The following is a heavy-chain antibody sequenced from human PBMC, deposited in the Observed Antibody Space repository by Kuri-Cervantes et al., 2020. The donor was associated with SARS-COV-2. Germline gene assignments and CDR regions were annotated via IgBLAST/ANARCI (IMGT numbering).Heavy chain of an antibody. V-gene: IGHV1-69*13. Sequence: SVKVSCKASGGTFSSYAISWVRQAPGQGLEWMGGISPIFGTANYAQKFQGRVTITADESTSTDYMELSSLTSENTAVYDCARVPSKGPLYDFWSCYYFDHWGQGTLVTVSS. CDR3: ARVPSKGPLYDFWSCYYFDH. D-gene: IGHD3-3*01. J-gene: IGHJ4*02. CDR2: ISPIFGTA. CDR1: GGTFSSYA.